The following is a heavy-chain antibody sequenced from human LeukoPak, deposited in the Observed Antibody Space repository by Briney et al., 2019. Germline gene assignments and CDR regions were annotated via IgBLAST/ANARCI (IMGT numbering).Heavy chain of an antibody. V-gene: IGHV1-69*13. D-gene: IGHD1-7*01. Sequence: GASVKVSCKASGGTFSSYAISWARQAPGQGLGWMGGIIPIFGTANYAQKFQGRVTITADESTSTAYMELSSLRSEDTAVYYCARGRKELRFDYWGQGTLVTVSS. CDR2: IIPIFGTA. CDR3: ARGRKELRFDY. CDR1: GGTFSSYA. J-gene: IGHJ4*02.